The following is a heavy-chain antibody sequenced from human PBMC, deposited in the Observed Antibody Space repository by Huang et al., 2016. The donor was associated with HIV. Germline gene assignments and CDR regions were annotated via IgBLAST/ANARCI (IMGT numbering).Heavy chain of an antibody. Sequence: QVRLDQWGAGLLKPSETPSLTCAVYGDSFSDFFWSWIRQSPGKGLEWIGEINHVGKTNYNPSLKSRVTIAVDTSKNQFSLKLKSVTVDDTSMYYCVRGRGTSWSFFDTWGQGSLVTVFS. J-gene: IGHJ4*02. D-gene: IGHD2-2*01. CDR2: INHVGKT. CDR1: GDSFSDFF. CDR3: VRGRGTSWSFFDT. V-gene: IGHV4-34*01.